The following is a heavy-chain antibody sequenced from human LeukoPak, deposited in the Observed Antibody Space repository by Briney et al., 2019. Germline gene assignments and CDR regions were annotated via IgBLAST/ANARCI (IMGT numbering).Heavy chain of an antibody. CDR1: GGSISGNRFY. J-gene: IGHJ6*02. D-gene: IGHD3-10*01. CDR2: FYYSANN. V-gene: IGHV4-39*07. Sequence: KPSETLSLTCTISGGSISGNRFYWDWIRQPPGKGLEWIGSFYYSANNYYNPSLKSRATISVDKSKNQFSLKLSSVTAADTAVYYCARDGGSGTMGYYYYGMDVWGQGTTVTVSS. CDR3: ARDGGSGTMGYYYYGMDV.